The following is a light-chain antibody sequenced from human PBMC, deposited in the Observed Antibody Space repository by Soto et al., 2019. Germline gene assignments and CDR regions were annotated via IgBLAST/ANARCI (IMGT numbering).Light chain of an antibody. J-gene: IGKJ1*01. CDR2: GVS. V-gene: IGKV2D-29*01. CDR3: MQTVQFKWT. Sequence: DIVLTQTPLSLSVTPGQPASISCKSSQSLVYSNGKTYVYWYLMKPGQPPQLLIYGVSNRSSGVPDRLSGSGSRTDFTLKISRVDAEDVGIYYCMQTVQFKWTFGQGTKVEIK. CDR1: QSLVYSNGKTY.